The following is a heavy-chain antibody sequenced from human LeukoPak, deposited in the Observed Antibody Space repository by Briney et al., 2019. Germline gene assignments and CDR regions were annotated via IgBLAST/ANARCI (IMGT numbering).Heavy chain of an antibody. CDR1: GGSISSGSYY. Sequence: SETLSLTCTVSGGSISSGSYYWSWIRQPAGKGLEWIGRIYTSGSTNYNPSLKSRVTISVDTSKNQFSLKLSSVTAADTAVYYCARVSYYYDSSGYSDYWGQGTLVTVSS. V-gene: IGHV4-61*02. J-gene: IGHJ4*02. CDR3: ARVSYYYDSSGYSDY. D-gene: IGHD3-22*01. CDR2: IYTSGST.